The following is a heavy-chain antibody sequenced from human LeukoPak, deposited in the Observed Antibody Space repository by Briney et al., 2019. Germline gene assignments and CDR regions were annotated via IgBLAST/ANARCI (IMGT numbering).Heavy chain of an antibody. V-gene: IGHV3-23*01. D-gene: IGHD3-16*01. J-gene: IGHJ4*02. CDR3: ADSGGEY. Sequence: GGSLRLSCAASGFTFSSNVMIWVRQAPGKGLEWVSGISANGGSTYYAASVKGRFTISRDNSKNTLLLQTNNLRVEDTAIYYCADSGGEYWGQGTQVTVSS. CDR1: GFTFSSNV. CDR2: ISANGGST.